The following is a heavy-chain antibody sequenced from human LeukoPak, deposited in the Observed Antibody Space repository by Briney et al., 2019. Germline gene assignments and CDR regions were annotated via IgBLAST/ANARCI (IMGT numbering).Heavy chain of an antibody. CDR1: GFTFSSYG. V-gene: IGHV3-30*02. D-gene: IGHD6-13*01. Sequence: GGSLRLSCAASGFTFSSYGMHWVRQAPGKGLEWVAFIRCDGSNKYYADSVKGRFTISRDNSKNTLYLQMNSLRAEDTAVYYCARISSSLDYWGQGTLVTVSS. CDR2: IRCDGSNK. J-gene: IGHJ4*02. CDR3: ARISSSLDY.